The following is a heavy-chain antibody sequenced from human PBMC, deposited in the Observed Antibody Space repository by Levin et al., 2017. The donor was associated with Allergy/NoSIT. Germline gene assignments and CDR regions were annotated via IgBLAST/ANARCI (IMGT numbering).Heavy chain of an antibody. CDR1: GFTFSNYA. CDR3: ARVRIAAAGTAAFDI. J-gene: IGHJ3*02. Sequence: GGSLRLSCVASGFTFSNYALHWVRQATGKGLEWVAVISYDGSEKYYADFVKGRLTISRDDSKNTLYVQMSSLRPEDTAVYYCARVRIAAAGTAAFDIWGQGTMVTVSS. V-gene: IGHV3-30-3*01. CDR2: ISYDGSEK. D-gene: IGHD6-13*01.